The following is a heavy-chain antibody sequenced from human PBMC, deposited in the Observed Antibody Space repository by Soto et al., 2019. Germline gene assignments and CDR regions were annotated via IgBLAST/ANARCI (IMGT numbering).Heavy chain of an antibody. CDR2: ISSSSSTI. CDR3: ARDQGDFWSGYYAPGVFDY. Sequence: GGSLRLSCAASGFTFSSYSMNWVRQAPGKGLEWVSYISSSSSTIYYADSVKGRFTISRDNAKNSLYLQMNSLRAEDTAVYYCARDQGDFWSGYYAPGVFDYWGQGTLVTVSS. D-gene: IGHD3-3*01. J-gene: IGHJ4*02. CDR1: GFTFSSYS. V-gene: IGHV3-48*01.